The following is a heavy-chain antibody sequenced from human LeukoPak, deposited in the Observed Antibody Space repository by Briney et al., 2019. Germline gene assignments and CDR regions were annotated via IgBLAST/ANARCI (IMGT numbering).Heavy chain of an antibody. Sequence: SGTLSLICAVSGGSISSSDWWSWVRQHPGKGLEWIAYIYYSGSTYYNPSLKSRVTISVDTSKNQFSLKLSSVTAADTAVYYCARDSGDWFDPWGQGTLVTVSS. CDR2: IYYSGST. CDR3: ARDSGDWFDP. J-gene: IGHJ5*02. V-gene: IGHV4-4*02. CDR1: GGSISSSDW.